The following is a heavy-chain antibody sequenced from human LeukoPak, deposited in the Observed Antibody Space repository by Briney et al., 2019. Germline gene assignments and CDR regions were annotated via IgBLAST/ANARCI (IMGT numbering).Heavy chain of an antibody. CDR2: IYYSGST. J-gene: IGHJ4*02. CDR1: GGSISSSSYY. CDR3: ARHGYSIVGATRDY. Sequence: SETLSLTCTVSGGSISSSSYYWGWIRQPPGKGLEWIGSIYYSGSTYYNPSLKSRVTISVDTSKNQFSLKLSSVTAADTAVYYCARHGYSIVGATRDYWGQGTLVTVSS. V-gene: IGHV4-39*01. D-gene: IGHD1-26*01.